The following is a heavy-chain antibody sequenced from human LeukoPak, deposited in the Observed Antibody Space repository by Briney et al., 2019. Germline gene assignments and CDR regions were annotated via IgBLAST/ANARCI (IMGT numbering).Heavy chain of an antibody. CDR1: GGSFSGYY. D-gene: IGHD3-3*01. J-gene: IGHJ3*02. V-gene: IGHV4-34*01. CDR2: INHSRST. CDR3: ARGERGITIFGVVIIGDAFDI. Sequence: SETLSLTCAVYGGSFSGYYWSWIRQPPGKGLEWIGEINHSRSTNYNPSLKSRVTISVDTSKNQFSLKLSSVTAADTAVYYCARGERGITIFGVVIIGDAFDIWGQGTMVTVSS.